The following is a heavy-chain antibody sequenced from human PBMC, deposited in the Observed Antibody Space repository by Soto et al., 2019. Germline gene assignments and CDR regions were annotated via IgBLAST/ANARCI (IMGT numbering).Heavy chain of an antibody. D-gene: IGHD1-26*01. J-gene: IGHJ4*02. CDR2: IKEDGSEK. V-gene: IGHV3-7*01. CDR3: ARHQVGHRVTDY. CDR1: GFRFSNYW. Sequence: EVQLVESGGDLVQPGGSLRLSCAASGFRFSNYWMSWVRQAPGKGLEWVANIKEDGSEKYYVDSVKGRFTISRDNAKNSLYLQMNSPRAEDTALYYCARHQVGHRVTDYWGQGTLVTVSS.